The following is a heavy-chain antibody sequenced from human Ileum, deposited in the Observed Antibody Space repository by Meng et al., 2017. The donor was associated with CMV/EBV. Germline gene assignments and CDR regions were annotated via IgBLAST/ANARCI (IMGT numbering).Heavy chain of an antibody. D-gene: IGHD2-2*01. CDR2: IYHSGST. J-gene: IGHJ6*02. V-gene: IGHV4-4*02. CDR1: GGSISSSNW. Sequence: SETLSLTCAVSGGSISSSNWWSWVRQPPGKGLEWIGEIYHSGSTNYNPSLKSRVTISVDKSKNQFSLKLSSVTAADTAVYHCAKSHCSNTSCYYYYYYYGMDVWGQGTTVTVSS. CDR3: AKSHCSNTSCYYYYYYYGMDV.